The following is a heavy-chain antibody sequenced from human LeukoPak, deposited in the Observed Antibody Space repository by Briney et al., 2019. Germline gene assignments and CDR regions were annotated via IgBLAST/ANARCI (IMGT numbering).Heavy chain of an antibody. Sequence: PGGSLRLSCAASGFTFSSYSMNWVRQAPGKGLEWVSHITASGTAMLYADSVKGRLTISRDNAKNSLYLQMNSLRDEDTAVYYCASSGSYRFDYWGQGTLVTVSS. D-gene: IGHD1-26*01. CDR3: ASSGSYRFDY. J-gene: IGHJ4*02. CDR2: ITASGTAM. V-gene: IGHV3-48*02. CDR1: GFTFSSYS.